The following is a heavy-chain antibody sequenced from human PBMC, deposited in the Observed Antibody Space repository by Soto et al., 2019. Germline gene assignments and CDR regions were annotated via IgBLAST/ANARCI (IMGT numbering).Heavy chain of an antibody. D-gene: IGHD3-3*01. CDR3: AKDRVRYDFWSGYFDY. Sequence: VGSLRLSCAASGFTFSSYAMSWVRQAPGKGLEWVSAISGSGGSTYYADSVKGRFTISRDNSKNTLYLQMNSLRAEDTAVYYCAKDRVRYDFWSGYFDYWGQGTLVTVSS. J-gene: IGHJ4*02. CDR1: GFTFSSYA. CDR2: ISGSGGST. V-gene: IGHV3-23*01.